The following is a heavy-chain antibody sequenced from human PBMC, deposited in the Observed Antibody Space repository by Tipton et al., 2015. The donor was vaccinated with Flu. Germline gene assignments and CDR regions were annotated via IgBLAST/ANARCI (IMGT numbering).Heavy chain of an antibody. J-gene: IGHJ3*02. V-gene: IGHV1-8*01. CDR2: MNPSSGNT. CDR1: GYTFTSYD. Sequence: QLVQSGAEVKKPGASVKVSCKASGYTFTSYDINWVRQATGQGLEWMGWMNPSSGNTGYAQKFQGRVTMTRNTSISTAYMELSSLRSEDTAVYYCAKSGYCSSTSCGDDAFDIWGQGTMVTVSS. D-gene: IGHD2-2*01. CDR3: AKSGYCSSTSCGDDAFDI.